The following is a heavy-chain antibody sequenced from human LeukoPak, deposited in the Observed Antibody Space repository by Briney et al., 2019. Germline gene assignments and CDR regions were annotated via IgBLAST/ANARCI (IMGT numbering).Heavy chain of an antibody. D-gene: IGHD3-3*01. CDR3: ARGAREWLSYYFDY. Sequence: GGSLRLSCAASGFTFSSYAVHWVRQAPGKGLEWVAVISYDGSNKYYADSVKGRFTISRDNSKNTLYLQMNSLRAEDTAVYYCARGAREWLSYYFDYWGQGTLVTVSS. CDR2: ISYDGSNK. CDR1: GFTFSSYA. V-gene: IGHV3-30*01. J-gene: IGHJ4*02.